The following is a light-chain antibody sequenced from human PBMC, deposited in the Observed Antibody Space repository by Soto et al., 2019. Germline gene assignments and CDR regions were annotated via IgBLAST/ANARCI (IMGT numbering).Light chain of an antibody. CDR2: DAS. CDR3: QQVNNWPLT. Sequence: EIVLTQSPATLPLSPGERATLSCRASQSVSNSVAWYQQKPGQAPRLLIFDASNRASGIPARFSGSGSGTDFTLTISSLEPEDFAVYFCQQVNNWPLTFGGGTKVEIK. CDR1: QSVSNS. J-gene: IGKJ4*01. V-gene: IGKV3-11*01.